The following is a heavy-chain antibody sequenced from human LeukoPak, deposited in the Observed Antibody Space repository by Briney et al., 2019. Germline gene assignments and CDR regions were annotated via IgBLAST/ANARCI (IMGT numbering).Heavy chain of an antibody. CDR2: ISGSGGST. D-gene: IGHD2-8*01. CDR1: GFTFSSYA. J-gene: IGHJ4*02. Sequence: GGSLGLSCAASGFTFSSYAMSWVRQAPGKGLEWVSAISGSGGSTYYADSVKGRFTISRDNSKNTLYLQMNSLRAEDTAVYYCAKYCTNGVCFDYWGQGTLVTVSS. V-gene: IGHV3-23*01. CDR3: AKYCTNGVCFDY.